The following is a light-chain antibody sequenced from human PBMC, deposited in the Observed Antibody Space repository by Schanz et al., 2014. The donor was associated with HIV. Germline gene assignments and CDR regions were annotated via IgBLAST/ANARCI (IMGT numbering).Light chain of an antibody. V-gene: IGLV2-23*02. CDR3: CSFAGSNSLL. J-gene: IGLJ2*01. Sequence: QSALTQPASVSGSPGQSITISCSGTSSDVGYQNYVSWYQQHPGKVPKLMIYDVTNRPSGVSSRFSGSKSGNAAFLTISGLQSDDEADYFCCSFAGSNSLLFGGGTKLTVL. CDR1: SSDVGYQNY. CDR2: DVT.